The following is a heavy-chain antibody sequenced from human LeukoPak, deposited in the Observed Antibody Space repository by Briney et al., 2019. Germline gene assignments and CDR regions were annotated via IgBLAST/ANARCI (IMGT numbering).Heavy chain of an antibody. CDR1: GFTFSSYA. Sequence: GGSLRLSCAASGFTFSSYAMSWVRQAPGKGLEWVSAIGGSGISTYYADSVESRFTISRDNSKNTVYLQMNSLRAEDTALYYCVKDYSSGWYGFDYWGQGTLVTVSS. J-gene: IGHJ4*02. D-gene: IGHD6-19*01. CDR2: IGGSGIST. CDR3: VKDYSSGWYGFDY. V-gene: IGHV3-23*01.